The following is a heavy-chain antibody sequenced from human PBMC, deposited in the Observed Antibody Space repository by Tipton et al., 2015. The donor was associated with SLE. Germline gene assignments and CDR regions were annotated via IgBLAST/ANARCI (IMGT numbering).Heavy chain of an antibody. CDR3: ARDEYRYDTTGYHLLGHFDF. CDR2: IYYSGST. CDR1: GYSISNNYY. J-gene: IGHJ4*02. Sequence: TLSLTCTVSGYSISNNYYWSWIRQPPGKGLEWIGYIYYSGSTYYNPSLKSRVSISTDTSKNHISLKLSSVTAADTAVYYCARDEYRYDTTGYHLLGHFDFWGQGTLVTVSS. V-gene: IGHV4-38-2*02. D-gene: IGHD3-22*01.